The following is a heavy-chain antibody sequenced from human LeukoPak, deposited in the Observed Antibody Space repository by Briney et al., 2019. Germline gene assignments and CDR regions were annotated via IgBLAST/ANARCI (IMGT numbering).Heavy chain of an antibody. D-gene: IGHD1-1*01. CDR1: GYTFTGYY. CDR2: INANSGGT. J-gene: IGHJ4*02. V-gene: IGHV1-2*02. Sequence: ASVKVSCKASGYTFTGYYMHWVRQAPGQGLEWMGWINANSGGTNYAQKFQGRVTMTRDTSISTAYMELSRLRSDDTAVYYCAPSGGTTYDFYMWYFDYWGQGTLVTVSS. CDR3: APSGGTTYDFYMWYFDY.